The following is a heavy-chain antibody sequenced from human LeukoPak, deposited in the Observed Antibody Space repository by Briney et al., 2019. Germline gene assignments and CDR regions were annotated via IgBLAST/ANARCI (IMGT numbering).Heavy chain of an antibody. CDR3: ASPPVHYYDSSGYYDAFDI. Sequence: ASVKISCKASGYTFTGYYMHWVRQAPGQGLEWMGRINPNSGGTNYAQKFQGRVTMTRDTSISTAYMELSRLRSDDTAVYYCASPPVHYYDSSGYYDAFDIWGQGTMVTVSS. CDR1: GYTFTGYY. CDR2: INPNSGGT. V-gene: IGHV1-2*06. J-gene: IGHJ3*02. D-gene: IGHD3-22*01.